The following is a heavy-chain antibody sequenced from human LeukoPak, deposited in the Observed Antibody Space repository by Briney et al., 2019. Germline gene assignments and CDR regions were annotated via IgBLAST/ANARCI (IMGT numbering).Heavy chain of an antibody. D-gene: IGHD4-17*01. Sequence: SETLSITCAVYGGSFSGYYWSWIRQPPGKGLEWIGEINHSGSTNYNPSLKSRVTISVDTSKNQFSLKLSSVTAADTAAYYCARTVTSPRRYYYGMDVWGKGTTVTVSS. CDR2: INHSGST. CDR3: ARTVTSPRRYYYGMDV. V-gene: IGHV4-34*01. J-gene: IGHJ6*04. CDR1: GGSFSGYY.